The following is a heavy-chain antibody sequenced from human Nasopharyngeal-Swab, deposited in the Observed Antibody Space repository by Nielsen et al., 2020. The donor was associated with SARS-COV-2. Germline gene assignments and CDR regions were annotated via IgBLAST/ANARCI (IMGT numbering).Heavy chain of an antibody. J-gene: IGHJ4*02. CDR2: IYYSGST. V-gene: IGHV4-39*01. Sequence: PGKGPEWIGYIYYSGSTYYNPSLKSRVTISVDTSKDQFSLKLSSVTAADTAVYYCASHHGDCSGGSCYYRVFDYWGQGTLVTVSS. D-gene: IGHD2-15*01. CDR3: ASHHGDCSGGSCYYRVFDY.